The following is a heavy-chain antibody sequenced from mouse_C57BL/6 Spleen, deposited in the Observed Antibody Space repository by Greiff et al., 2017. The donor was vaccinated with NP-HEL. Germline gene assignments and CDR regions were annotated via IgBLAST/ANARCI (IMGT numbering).Heavy chain of an antibody. CDR2: IWTGGGT. CDR3: ARTNYYGSSPHAMDY. Sequence: VMLVESGPGLVAPSQSLSITCTVSGFSLTSYAISWVRQPPGKGLEWLGVIWTGGGTNYNSALKSRLSISKDNSKSQVFLKMNSLQTDDTARYYCARTNYYGSSPHAMDYWGQGTSVTVSS. J-gene: IGHJ4*01. D-gene: IGHD1-1*01. CDR1: GFSLTSYA. V-gene: IGHV2-9-1*01.